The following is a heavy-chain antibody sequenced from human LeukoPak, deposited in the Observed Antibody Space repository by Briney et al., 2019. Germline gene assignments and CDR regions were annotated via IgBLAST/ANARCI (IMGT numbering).Heavy chain of an antibody. CDR1: GFTFSDYG. Sequence: GGSLRLSCVASGFTFSDYGMHCVRQAPGKGLVWVSRINSDGSSTSYADSVKGRFTISRDNAKNTLYLQMNSLRAEDTAVYYCARDYYGSGSYAYNNWFDPWGQGTLVTVSS. J-gene: IGHJ5*02. V-gene: IGHV3-74*01. CDR2: INSDGSST. D-gene: IGHD3-10*01. CDR3: ARDYYGSGSYAYNNWFDP.